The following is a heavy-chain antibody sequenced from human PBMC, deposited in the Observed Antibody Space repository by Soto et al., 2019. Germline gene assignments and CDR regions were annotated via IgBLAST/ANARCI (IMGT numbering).Heavy chain of an antibody. J-gene: IGHJ4*02. CDR3: ARGRRRARTVCYFDY. CDR2: IIPIFGTA. D-gene: IGHD4-4*01. V-gene: IGHV1-69*12. Sequence: QVQLVQSGAEVKKPGSSVKVSCKASGGTFSSYAISWVRQAPGQGFEWMGGIIPIFGTANYAQKFQGRVTITGDESTSTAYKDLSSLTSEDTAVYYFARGRRRARTVCYFDYWGQGTLVTVSS. CDR1: GGTFSSYA.